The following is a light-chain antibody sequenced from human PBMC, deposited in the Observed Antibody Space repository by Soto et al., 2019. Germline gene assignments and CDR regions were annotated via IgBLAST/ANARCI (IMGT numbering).Light chain of an antibody. CDR3: QQANSFPIT. CDR2: AAS. CDR1: QGISSW. V-gene: IGKV1-12*01. J-gene: IGKJ5*01. Sequence: DIQMTQSPSSVPASVGDRSTIPCRASQGISSWLAWYQQKQGKXPKXXIYAASSLQSGVPSRFSGSGSGTDLTLTISSLKPEDFATDYCQQANSFPITFGQGTRLEIK.